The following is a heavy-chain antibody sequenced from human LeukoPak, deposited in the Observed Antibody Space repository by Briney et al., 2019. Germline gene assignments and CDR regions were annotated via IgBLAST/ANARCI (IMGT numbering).Heavy chain of an antibody. V-gene: IGHV4-59*01. J-gene: IGHJ5*02. CDR3: ARGRDGGNYTPLDL. CDR1: GDSISSYY. D-gene: IGHD4-23*01. Sequence: SETLSLTCTVSGDSISSYYWRWLRQPPGKGLEGIGCVSYSGNTNYNPSLKSRVTISVDTSKNQFSLKLASVTAADTAVYYCARGRDGGNYTPLDLWGQGTLVTVSS. CDR2: VSYSGNT.